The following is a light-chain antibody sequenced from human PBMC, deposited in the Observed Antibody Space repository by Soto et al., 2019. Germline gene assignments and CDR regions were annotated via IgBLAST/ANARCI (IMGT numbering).Light chain of an antibody. Sequence: DIQMTQSPSSLSASVGDRVTITCRASQGIGNDLGWYQHKPGKAPKRLIYAASSLQSGVPSRFSGSRSGTEFTLTISSLQPEDFATYYCLQQNSYPRTFGQGTKVEIK. CDR1: QGIGND. CDR3: LQQNSYPRT. J-gene: IGKJ1*01. CDR2: AAS. V-gene: IGKV1-17*01.